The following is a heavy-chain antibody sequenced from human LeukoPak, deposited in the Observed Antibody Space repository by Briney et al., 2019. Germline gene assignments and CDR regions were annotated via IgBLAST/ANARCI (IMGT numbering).Heavy chain of an antibody. Sequence: PGGSLRLSCAASGFTFSSYSMNWVRQAPGKGLEWVSSISSSSSTIYYVDSVKGRFTISRDNAKNSLYLQMNSLRDEDTAVYYCARDQLSPRWYFDLWGRGTLVTVSS. J-gene: IGHJ2*01. CDR2: ISSSSSTI. CDR3: ARDQLSPRWYFDL. D-gene: IGHD3-16*02. CDR1: GFTFSSYS. V-gene: IGHV3-48*02.